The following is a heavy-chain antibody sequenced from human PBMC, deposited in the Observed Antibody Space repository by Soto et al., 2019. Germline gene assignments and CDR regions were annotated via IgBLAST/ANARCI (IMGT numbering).Heavy chain of an antibody. D-gene: IGHD2-15*01. J-gene: IGHJ4*02. CDR2: VSIGGST. V-gene: IGHV3-23*01. CDR3: AKRRGAGGHFDY. CDR1: GFTFSSYA. Sequence: DVQLLESGGGLVQPEGSLRLSRAASGFTFSSYAMGWVRQGPGKGLEWVAVVSIGGSTHYADSVRGRFTISRDNSKNPLSLQMNSLTAEDTAVYFCAKRRGAGGHFDYWGQGALVTVSS.